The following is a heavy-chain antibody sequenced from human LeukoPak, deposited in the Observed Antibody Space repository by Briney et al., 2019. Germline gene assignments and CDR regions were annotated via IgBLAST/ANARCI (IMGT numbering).Heavy chain of an antibody. Sequence: GASVKVSCKASGYTFTSYGINWVRQAPGQGLEWMGWISAYTGNTNYAQKLRGRVTMTTDTSTSTAYMELRSLRSDDTAVYYCAREGDSGSYFPPWFDPWGQGTLVTVSS. CDR2: ISAYTGNT. CDR1: GYTFTSYG. J-gene: IGHJ5*02. D-gene: IGHD1-26*01. CDR3: AREGDSGSYFPPWFDP. V-gene: IGHV1-18*01.